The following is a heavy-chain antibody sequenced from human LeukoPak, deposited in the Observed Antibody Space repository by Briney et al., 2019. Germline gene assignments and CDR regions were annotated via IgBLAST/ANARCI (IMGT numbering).Heavy chain of an antibody. CDR2: IRYDGFYK. D-gene: IGHD6-13*01. CDR3: AKAPRIAVASVLDY. Sequence: GGSLRLSCTASGFTFSNYGMHWVRQAPGKGLEWVAFIRYDGFYKYYADSVKGRFTIPRDNSRNTLYLEMNSLTAEDTAVYYCAKAPRIAVASVLDYWGQGTLVSVSS. CDR1: GFTFSNYG. V-gene: IGHV3-30*02. J-gene: IGHJ4*02.